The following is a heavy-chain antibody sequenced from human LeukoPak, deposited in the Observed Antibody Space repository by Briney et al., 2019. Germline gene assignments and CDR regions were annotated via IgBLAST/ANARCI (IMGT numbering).Heavy chain of an antibody. CDR3: ARDQTTVTTTLIYYFDY. CDR2: ISSSSSYI. CDR1: GLTLSRYW. D-gene: IGHD4-17*01. J-gene: IGHJ4*02. Sequence: GGSLRLSCAASGLTLSRYWMTWVRQAPGKGLEWVSSISSSSSYIYYADSVKGRFTISRDNAKNSLYLQMNSLRAEDTAVYYCARDQTTVTTTLIYYFDYWGQGTLVTVSS. V-gene: IGHV3-21*01.